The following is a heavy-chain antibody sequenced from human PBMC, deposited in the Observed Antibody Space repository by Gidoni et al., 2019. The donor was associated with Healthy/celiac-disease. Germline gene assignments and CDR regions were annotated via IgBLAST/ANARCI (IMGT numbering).Heavy chain of an antibody. D-gene: IGHD6-19*01. V-gene: IGHV1-69*06. CDR1: GGTFSSYA. CDR3: ARGSVAGTRGYYYYGMDV. J-gene: IGHJ6*02. CDR2: TIPIFGTA. Sequence: QVPLVQSGAEVKKHGSSVKVSCKASGGTFSSYAIRWVRQAPGQGLEWMGGTIPIFGTANYAQKFQGRVTITADKSTSTAYMELSSLRSEDTAVYYCARGSVAGTRGYYYYGMDVWGQGTTVTVSS.